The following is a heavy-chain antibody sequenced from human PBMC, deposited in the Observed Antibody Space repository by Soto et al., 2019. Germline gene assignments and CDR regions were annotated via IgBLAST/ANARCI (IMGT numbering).Heavy chain of an antibody. CDR1: GDSISSYY. J-gene: IGHJ6*03. CDR3: ARDSGGMDV. CDR2: IYYSGST. D-gene: IGHD1-26*01. Sequence: SETLSLTCTVSGDSISSYYWSWIRQPPGKGLEWIGYIYYSGSTNYNPSLKSRVTISVDTSKNQFSLKLSSVTAADTAVYYCARDSGGMDVWGKGTTVTVSS. V-gene: IGHV4-59*01.